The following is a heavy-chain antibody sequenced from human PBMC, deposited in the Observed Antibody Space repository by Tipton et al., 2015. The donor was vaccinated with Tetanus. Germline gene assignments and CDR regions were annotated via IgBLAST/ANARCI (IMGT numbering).Heavy chain of an antibody. V-gene: IGHV1-46*04. Sequence: QSGAEVKKPGSSVKVSCKASGGTFTNYALSWVRQAPGQGLEWMGMIYPSDGSTSYAEKLQGRVTMTRDTPTSTVYMEMSSLRSEDSAVYYCARAPNRISRAYAYWGQGTQISVSS. D-gene: IGHD1-14*01. CDR2: IYPSDGST. CDR1: GGTFTNYA. CDR3: ARAPNRISRAYAY. J-gene: IGHJ4*02.